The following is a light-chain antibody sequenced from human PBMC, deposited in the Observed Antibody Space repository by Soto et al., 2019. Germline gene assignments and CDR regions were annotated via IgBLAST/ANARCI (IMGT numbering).Light chain of an antibody. CDR3: QQRSNRIT. Sequence: EFVLTQSPATLSLSPGERAILSGRASQSVAGSLAWYQQKPGKAPRLLIYDISTRAAAIPARFSGSGSGTDFTLTVSSLEPEDSALYYCQQRSNRITFGQGTRLEIK. J-gene: IGKJ5*01. CDR2: DIS. CDR1: QSVAGS. V-gene: IGKV3-11*01.